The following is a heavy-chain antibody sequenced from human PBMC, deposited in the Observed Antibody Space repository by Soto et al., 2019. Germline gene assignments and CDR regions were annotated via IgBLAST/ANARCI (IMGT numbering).Heavy chain of an antibody. V-gene: IGHV1-69*08. J-gene: IGHJ4*02. CDR2: ISPILAIA. D-gene: IGHD4-4*01. CDR1: GGTLSSYT. Sequence: QVQLVQSGAEVKKPGSSVKVSCKASGGTLSSYTISWVRQAPGQGLEWMGRISPILAIANYAQKFQGRVTIAADKSTSTAYMELSSLKSEDTAIYYGATENVHAVEMTTIRYFDYWGQGTLVTVSS. CDR3: ATENVHAVEMTTIRYFDY.